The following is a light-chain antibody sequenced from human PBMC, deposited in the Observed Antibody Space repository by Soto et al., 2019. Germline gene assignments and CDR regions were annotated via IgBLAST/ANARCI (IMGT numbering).Light chain of an antibody. CDR3: QQLNSFPPLFT. CDR1: QGISSY. V-gene: IGKV1-9*01. J-gene: IGKJ3*01. CDR2: GAS. Sequence: DIQLTQSPSFLSASVGDRVTITCRASQGISSYLAWYQQRPGEPPELLIYGASTLQSGVASRFSGSGSGTEFTLTISSLHPEDFATYFCQQLNSFPPLFTFGPGTTVDIK.